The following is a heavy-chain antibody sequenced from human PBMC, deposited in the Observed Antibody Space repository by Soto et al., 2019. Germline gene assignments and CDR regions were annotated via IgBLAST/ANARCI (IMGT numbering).Heavy chain of an antibody. CDR2: MNPNSGNT. D-gene: IGHD4-17*01. CDR1: GYTFTSHD. CDR3: ARWDYGYCARFDY. V-gene: IGHV1-8*01. Sequence: QVQLVQSGAEVKKSGASVKVSCKASGYTFTSHDINWVRQATGQGLEWMGWMNPNSGNTGYAQKYQRRVTMTRNTSISTAYMELSSLRSEDTAVYYCARWDYGYCARFDYWGQGTLVTGSS. J-gene: IGHJ4*02.